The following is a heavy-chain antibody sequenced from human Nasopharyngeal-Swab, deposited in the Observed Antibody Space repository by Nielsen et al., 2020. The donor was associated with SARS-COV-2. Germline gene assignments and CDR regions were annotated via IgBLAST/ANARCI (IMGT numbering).Heavy chain of an antibody. D-gene: IGHD1-20*01. CDR3: AKVGFRSITGTSPLEY. J-gene: IGHJ4*02. CDR1: GFTFSSYA. V-gene: IGHV3-23*01. Sequence: GESLKISCAASGFTFSSYAMSWVRQAPGKGLEWVSAISGSGGSTYYADSVKGRFTISRDNSKHTLYLQMHSLRAEDTAVYYCAKVGFRSITGTSPLEYWGQGTLVTVSS. CDR2: ISGSGGST.